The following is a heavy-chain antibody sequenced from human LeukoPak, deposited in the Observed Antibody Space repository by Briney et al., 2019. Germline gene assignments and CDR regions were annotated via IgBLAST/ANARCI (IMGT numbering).Heavy chain of an antibody. J-gene: IGHJ3*02. CDR2: IDYRGST. D-gene: IGHD5-18*01. V-gene: IGHV4-59*01. CDR1: GGSISTYY. Sequence: SETLSLTCTVSGGSISTYYWSWIRQPPGKGLEWIAYIDYRGSTSYNPSLRSRVTISVDTSRNQFSLKLYSVTAADTAVYYCARSRSGYSYDHAAFEIWGQGTMVTVSS. CDR3: ARSRSGYSYDHAAFEI.